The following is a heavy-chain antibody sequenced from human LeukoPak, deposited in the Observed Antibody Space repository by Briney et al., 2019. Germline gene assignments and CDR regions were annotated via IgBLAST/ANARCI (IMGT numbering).Heavy chain of an antibody. D-gene: IGHD3-3*01. J-gene: IGHJ6*02. CDR2: MNPNSGIT. CDR1: GYTFTSYD. V-gene: IGHV1-8*01. CDR3: ARAHLHKMSIFGVVIIPENYYYYGMDV. Sequence: ASVKVSCKASGYTFTSYDINWVRQATGQGLEWMGWMNPNSGITGFEQKFQGRVTMSRNTSISTAYMELSSLSSEDTAVYYCARAHLHKMSIFGVVIIPENYYYYGMDVWGQGTTVTVSS.